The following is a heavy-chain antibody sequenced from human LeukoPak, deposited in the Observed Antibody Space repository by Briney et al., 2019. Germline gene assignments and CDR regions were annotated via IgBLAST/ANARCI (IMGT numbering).Heavy chain of an antibody. J-gene: IGHJ4*02. V-gene: IGHV3-30*02. CDR1: GFMFSSYG. CDR3: AKSGYYDSTGYYYYFDY. D-gene: IGHD3-22*01. Sequence: GGSLGLSCTATGFMFSSYGMHWVRQAPGKGLEWVAFVRYDGSDKYYADSVKGRFTISRDNSKNTLYLQMNSLRAEDTAVYYCAKSGYYDSTGYYYYFDYWGQGTLVTVSS. CDR2: VRYDGSDK.